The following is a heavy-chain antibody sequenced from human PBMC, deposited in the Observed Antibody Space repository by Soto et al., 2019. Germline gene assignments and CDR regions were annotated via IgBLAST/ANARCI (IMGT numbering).Heavy chain of an antibody. V-gene: IGHV1-58*01. CDR3: AADRSIVVVPAAPGDAFDI. D-gene: IGHD2-2*01. J-gene: IGHJ3*02. CDR2: IVVGSGNT. Sequence: SVKVSCKASGFTFTSSAVQWVRQARGQRLEWIGWIVVGSGNTNYAQKFQERVTITRDMSTSTAYMELSSLRSEDTAVYYCAADRSIVVVPAAPGDAFDIWGQGTMVTVSS. CDR1: GFTFTSSA.